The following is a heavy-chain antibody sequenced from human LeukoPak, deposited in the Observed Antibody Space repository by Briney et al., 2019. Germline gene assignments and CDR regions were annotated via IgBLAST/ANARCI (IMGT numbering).Heavy chain of an antibody. CDR3: ARTHPYRHDGWPLFDY. CDR2: VSSSGDTI. D-gene: IGHD6-19*01. J-gene: IGHJ4*02. Sequence: GGSLRLSCAVSGFTFSDYYLSWIRQAPGKEPEWLSYVSSSGDTIYYGDSMKGRVTISRDNAKNSLYLQINSLRAEDTAVYFCARTHPYRHDGWPLFDYWGRGTLVTVSS. V-gene: IGHV3-11*01. CDR1: GFTFSDYY.